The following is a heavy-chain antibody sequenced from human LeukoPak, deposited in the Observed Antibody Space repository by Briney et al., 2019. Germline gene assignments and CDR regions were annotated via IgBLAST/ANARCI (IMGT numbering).Heavy chain of an antibody. D-gene: IGHD2-15*01. CDR1: GGSISSGGYY. J-gene: IGHJ4*02. V-gene: IGHV4-30-2*05. Sequence: SETLSLTCTVSGGSISSGGYYWSWIRQPPGKGLEWIGYIYHSGSTYYNPSLKSRVTISVDTSKNQFSLKLSSVTAADTAVYYCARAEGYCSGGSCRLENRYYFDYWGQGTLVTVSS. CDR2: IYHSGST. CDR3: ARAEGYCSGGSCRLENRYYFDY.